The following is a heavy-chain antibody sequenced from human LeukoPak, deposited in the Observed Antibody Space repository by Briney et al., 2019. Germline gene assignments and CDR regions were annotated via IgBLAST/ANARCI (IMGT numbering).Heavy chain of an antibody. J-gene: IGHJ3*02. D-gene: IGHD1-26*01. V-gene: IGHV3-23*01. CDR3: AKGLVGASTILAVGAFDI. CDR1: GFTFTSYA. CDR2: ISGSGGST. Sequence: GGSLRLSCAASGFTFTSYAMSWVRQAPGKGLEWVSAISGSGGSTYYVDSVKGRFTISRDNSKNTLYLQMNSLRAEDTAVYYCAKGLVGASTILAVGAFDIWGQGTMVTVSS.